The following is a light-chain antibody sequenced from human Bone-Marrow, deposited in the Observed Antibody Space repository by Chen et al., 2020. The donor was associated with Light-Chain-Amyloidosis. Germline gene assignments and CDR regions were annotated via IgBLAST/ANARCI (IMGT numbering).Light chain of an antibody. CDR3: EEDDDLPHT. J-gene: IGKJ2*01. Sequence: EIVLTQSADFQSVTPKKTVTITCRDSQTIGRSLHWYQQRPDQSPKLLISYASPSGVPSSFSGSEYQTAFRLTLIYLAADNAATYYYEEDDDLPHTFGHGTKLE. CDR1: QTIGRS. CDR2: YAS. V-gene: IGKV6-21*01.